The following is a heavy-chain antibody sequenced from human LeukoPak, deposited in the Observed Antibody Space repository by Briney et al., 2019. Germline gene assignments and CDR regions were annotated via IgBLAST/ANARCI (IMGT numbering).Heavy chain of an antibody. D-gene: IGHD2-2*01. CDR1: GGTFSSYA. V-gene: IGHV1-69*04. J-gene: IGHJ6*02. CDR2: IIPILGIA. CDR3: ARVSYYEWVVPAAIYLDRYYYYGMDV. Sequence: ASVKVSCKASGGTFSSYAISWVRQAPGQGLEWMGRIIPILGIANYAQKFQGRVTITADKSTSTAYMELSSLRSEDTAVYYCARVSYYEWVVPAAIYLDRYYYYGMDVWGQGTTVTVSS.